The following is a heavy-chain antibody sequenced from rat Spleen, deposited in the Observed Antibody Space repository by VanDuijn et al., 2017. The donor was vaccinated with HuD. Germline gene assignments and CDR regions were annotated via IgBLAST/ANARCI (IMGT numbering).Heavy chain of an antibody. D-gene: IGHD1-4*01. J-gene: IGHJ2*01. CDR1: GFTFSDYA. CDR3: TRDLNYPGIGDYFDY. V-gene: IGHV5-7*01. Sequence: EVQLVESGGGLVQPGRSLKLSCITSGFTFSDYAMAWVRQAPKKGLEWVATIIYDGSNTYYRDSVKGRFTISRDNAKSTLYLQMNSLRSEDTATYYCTRDLNYPGIGDYFDYWGQGVMVTVSS. CDR2: IIYDGSNT.